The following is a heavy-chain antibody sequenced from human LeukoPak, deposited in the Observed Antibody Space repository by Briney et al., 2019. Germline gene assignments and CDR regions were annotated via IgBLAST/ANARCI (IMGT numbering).Heavy chain of an antibody. CDR1: GYSFATYW. CDR2: IYPADSDS. V-gene: IGHV5-51*01. D-gene: IGHD2-15*01. CDR3: ARTVGGYGMDV. J-gene: IGHJ6*02. Sequence: GESLKISCKGSGYSFATYWIGWVRQMPGEGLEWMGIIYPADSDSRYSPSFQGQVTGSADKSISTAYLQWRSLKASDTAMYYCARTVGGYGMDVWGQGTTVTVSS.